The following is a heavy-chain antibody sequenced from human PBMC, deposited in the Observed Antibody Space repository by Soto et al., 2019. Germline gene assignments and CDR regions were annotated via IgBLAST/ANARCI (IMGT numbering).Heavy chain of an antibody. V-gene: IGHV4-30-2*01. J-gene: IGHJ5*02. Sequence: SETLSLTCAVSGYSISSGGYSWSWIRQPPGKGLEWIGYIYHSGSTYYNPSLKSRVTISVDRSKNQFSLKLSSVTAADTAVYYWARVPSPWGQGTLVTVFS. CDR3: ARVPSP. CDR2: IYHSGST. CDR1: GYSISSGGYS.